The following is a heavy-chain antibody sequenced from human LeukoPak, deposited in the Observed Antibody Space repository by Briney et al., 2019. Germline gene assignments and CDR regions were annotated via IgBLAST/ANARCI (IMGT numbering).Heavy chain of an antibody. J-gene: IGHJ6*02. CDR1: GGSISSYY. V-gene: IGHV4-59*01. CDR2: IYYSGST. D-gene: IGHD3-10*01. CDR3: ARVMKVRGITFFGMDV. Sequence: SETLSLTCTVSGGSISSYYWSWIRQPPGKGLEWIGYIYYSGSTNYNPSLKSRVTISVDTSKNQFSLKLSSVTAADTAVYCCARVMKVRGITFFGMDVWGQGTTVTVSS.